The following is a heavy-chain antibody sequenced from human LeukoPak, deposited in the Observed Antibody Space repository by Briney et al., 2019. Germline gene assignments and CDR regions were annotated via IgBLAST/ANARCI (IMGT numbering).Heavy chain of an antibody. CDR1: GFTISNYA. D-gene: IGHD3-22*01. J-gene: IGHJ4*02. CDR2: LSTSPR. Sequence: GGPLRLSCGASGFTISNYAMSWVRQGPGKGLEWVCGLSTSPRYADSVQGRFIVSGDHSRNTFSLQTNSLRAEDTAVYSCDRGAVAVQYYFESWGQGTLVTVSS. CDR3: DRGAVAVQYYFES. V-gene: IGHV3-23*01.